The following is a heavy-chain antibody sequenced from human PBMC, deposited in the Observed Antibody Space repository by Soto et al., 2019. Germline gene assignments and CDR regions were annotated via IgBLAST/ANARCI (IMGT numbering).Heavy chain of an antibody. V-gene: IGHV1-2*02. J-gene: IGHJ4*02. CDR3: AREGGDIVQMVYALPWY. CDR2: INPNSGAT. CDR1: GYTFTDYY. D-gene: IGHD2-8*01. Sequence: SSVKVSCKASGYTFTDYYMHWVRQAPGQGLEWMGWINPNSGATSYAQRFQGRVTMTRDTSISTAYMELSRLTSDDTAVYYCAREGGDIVQMVYALPWYWGQGTLVTVSS.